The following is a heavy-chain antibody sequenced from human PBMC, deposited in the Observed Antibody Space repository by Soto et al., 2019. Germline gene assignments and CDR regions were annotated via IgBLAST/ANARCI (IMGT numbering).Heavy chain of an antibody. Sequence: ASVKVSCKASGYTFTNYYMHWVRQAPGQGLEWMGVIHYSGATPTYAQKFQGRVTMARDTSTSTVYVELSSLTSEDTAVYYCARDGDGYTPNAFDIWGQGTMVTVSS. CDR1: GYTFTNYY. CDR3: ARDGDGYTPNAFDI. D-gene: IGHD5-12*01. J-gene: IGHJ3*02. CDR2: IHYSGATP. V-gene: IGHV1-46*01.